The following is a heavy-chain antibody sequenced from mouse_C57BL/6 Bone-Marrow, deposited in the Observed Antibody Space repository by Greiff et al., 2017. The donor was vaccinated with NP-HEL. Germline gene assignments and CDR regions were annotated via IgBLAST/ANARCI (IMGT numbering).Heavy chain of an antibody. CDR3: ARLGYGNYGYFDV. J-gene: IGHJ1*03. D-gene: IGHD2-10*02. V-gene: IGHV1-58*01. CDR2: IYIGNGYT. CDR1: GYTFTSYG. Sequence: VHVKQSGAELVRPGSSVKMSCKTSGYTFTSYGINWVKQRPGQGLEWIGYIYIGNGYTEYNEQFKGKATLPSDTSSSTAYMQLSSLTSEDSAIYFCARLGYGNYGYFDVWGTGTTVTVSS.